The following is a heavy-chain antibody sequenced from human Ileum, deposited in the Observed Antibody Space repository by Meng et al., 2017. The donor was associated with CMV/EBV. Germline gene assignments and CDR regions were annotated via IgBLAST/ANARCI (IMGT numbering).Heavy chain of an antibody. J-gene: IGHJ4*02. CDR1: GFSFSNYA. CDR2: IGVSETIT. V-gene: IGHV3-48*01. CDR3: ARDQVGIIDLDY. Sequence: GESLKISCAASGFSFSNYAMHWVRQAPGEGLEWISYIGVSETITSYADSVRGRFTISRDNAKNSLYLQMNSLRVEDTAVYYCARDQVGIIDLDYWGQGALVTVSS. D-gene: IGHD2-21*01.